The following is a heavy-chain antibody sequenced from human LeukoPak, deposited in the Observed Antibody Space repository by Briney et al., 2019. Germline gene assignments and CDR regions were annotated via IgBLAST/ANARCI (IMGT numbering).Heavy chain of an antibody. D-gene: IGHD3-3*02. CDR1: GGTFSNSG. CDR3: ARNDIFGVLPEF. J-gene: IGHJ4*02. CDR2: IIPMFNTA. Sequence: SVKVSCKASGGTFSNSGISWVRQAPGQGLEWMGGIIPMFNTANSAQRFQGRVIITTDESTSTAYMELSSLTSEDTAVYYCARNDIFGVLPEFWGMGTLVSVTS. V-gene: IGHV1-69*05.